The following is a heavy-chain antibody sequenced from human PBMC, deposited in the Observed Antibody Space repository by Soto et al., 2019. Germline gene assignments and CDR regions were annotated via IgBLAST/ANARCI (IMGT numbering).Heavy chain of an antibody. CDR2: IHYSWSY. CDR1: GGSISGEGYY. Sequence: QVQLQESGPGLVEPSQTLSLTCTVSGGSISGEGYYWSWIRQYSGRGLEWIGYIHYSWSYYYNPHLKNLLIVSIYTSNTQFLLILAAGAAADTAAYYCTKACTATAGWANWFDRWVQGTLVTVS. D-gene: IGHD6-13*01. V-gene: IGHV4-31*01. CDR3: TKACTATAGWANWFDR. J-gene: IGHJ5*02.